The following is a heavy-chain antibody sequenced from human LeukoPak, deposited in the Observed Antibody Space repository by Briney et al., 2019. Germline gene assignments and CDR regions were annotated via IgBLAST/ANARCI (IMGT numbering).Heavy chain of an antibody. J-gene: IGHJ4*02. D-gene: IGHD4-11*01. CDR3: ARSNQADDY. CDR1: GFTFSSYW. CDR2: INTGGSST. V-gene: IGHV3-74*01. Sequence: GGSLRLSCAASGFTFSSYWMHWVRQVPGKGLVWVSRINTGGSSTTYANSVKGRFTISRDNAKNTLYLQMNSLRAEDTAVYYCARSNQADDYWGQGTLVTVSS.